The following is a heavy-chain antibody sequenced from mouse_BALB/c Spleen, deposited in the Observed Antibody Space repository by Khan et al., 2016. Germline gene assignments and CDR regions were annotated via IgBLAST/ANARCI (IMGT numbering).Heavy chain of an antibody. CDR2: INPNTGYT. CDR1: GYTFTDYW. CDR3: ARCSYYYGSSYGWFAY. Sequence: QMQLEESGAELAKPGASVKMSCKASGYTFTDYWMHWVKQRPGQGLEWIGYINPNTGYTEYNQKFKDKATLTADKSSSTAYMQLSSLTSEDSAVYYCARCSYYYGSSYGWFAYWGQGTLVTVSA. D-gene: IGHD1-1*01. V-gene: IGHV1-7*01. J-gene: IGHJ3*01.